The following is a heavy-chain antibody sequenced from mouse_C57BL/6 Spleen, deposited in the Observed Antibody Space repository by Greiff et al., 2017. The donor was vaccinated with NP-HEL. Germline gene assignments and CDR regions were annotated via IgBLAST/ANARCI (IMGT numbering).Heavy chain of an antibody. CDR1: GYTFTSYW. D-gene: IGHD1-1*01. Sequence: VQLQQPGAELVKPGASVKLSCKASGYTFTSYWMHWVKQRPGQGLEWIGMIHPNSGSTNYNEKFKSKATLTVNKSSSTAYMELRSLTSEDAAVYDGARWGITTGVAPFDYWGQGTTLTVAS. J-gene: IGHJ2*01. CDR3: ARWGITTGVAPFDY. V-gene: IGHV1-64*01. CDR2: IHPNSGST.